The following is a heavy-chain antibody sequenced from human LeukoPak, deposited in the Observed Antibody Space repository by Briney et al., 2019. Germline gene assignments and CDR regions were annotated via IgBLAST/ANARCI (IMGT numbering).Heavy chain of an antibody. J-gene: IGHJ4*02. CDR1: GYSISSGYY. CDR2: ISHSGST. D-gene: IGHD7-27*01. V-gene: IGHV4-38-2*02. CDR3: ARGYWGRENYFDY. Sequence: SETLSLTCSVSGYSISSGYYWDWIRQPPGKGLEWIGSISHSGSTYYNPSLKSRVTISVDTSKNQFSLKLSSVTAADTAVYYCARGYWGRENYFDYWGQGTLVTVSS.